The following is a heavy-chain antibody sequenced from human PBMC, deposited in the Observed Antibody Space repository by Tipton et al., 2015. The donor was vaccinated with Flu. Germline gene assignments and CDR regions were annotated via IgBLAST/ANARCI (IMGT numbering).Heavy chain of an antibody. J-gene: IGHJ6*02. Sequence: TLSLTCTVSGGSISSHYWSWIRQPPGKGLEWIGYIYYSGSISYNPSLKSRVTISEGRTQFYLNLSSVTAADTAVYFCARDLWNDRRAYYYYSVDVWGQGTTVTVSS. D-gene: IGHD1-1*01. CDR3: ARDLWNDRRAYYYYSVDV. CDR2: IYYSGSI. CDR1: GGSISSHY. V-gene: IGHV4-59*11.